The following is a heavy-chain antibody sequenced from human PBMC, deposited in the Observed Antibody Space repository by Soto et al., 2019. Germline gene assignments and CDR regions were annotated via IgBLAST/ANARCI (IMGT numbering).Heavy chain of an antibody. V-gene: IGHV3-48*02. CDR1: GFTFSSYS. CDR3: ARGSGSLRFLDPYYYYGMDV. CDR2: ISSSSSTI. J-gene: IGHJ6*02. Sequence: GGSLRLSCAASGFTFSSYSMNWVRQAPGKGLEWVSYISSSSSTIYYADSVKGRFTISRDNAKNSLYLQMNSLRDEDTAVYYCARGSGSLRFLDPYYYYGMDVWGQGTTVTVSS. D-gene: IGHD3-3*01.